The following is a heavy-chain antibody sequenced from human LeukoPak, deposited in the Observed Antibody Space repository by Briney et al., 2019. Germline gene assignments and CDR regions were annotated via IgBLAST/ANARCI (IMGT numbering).Heavy chain of an antibody. D-gene: IGHD5-24*01. CDR3: ARVTPHGYDAFDI. J-gene: IGHJ3*02. V-gene: IGHV4-59*01. CDR2: IYYSGST. Sequence: SETLSLTCTVSGGSISSYYWSWIRQPPGKGLGWIGYIYYSGSTNYNPSLKSRVTISVDTSKNQFSLKLSSVTAADTAVYYCARVTPHGYDAFDIWGQGTMVTVSS. CDR1: GGSISSYY.